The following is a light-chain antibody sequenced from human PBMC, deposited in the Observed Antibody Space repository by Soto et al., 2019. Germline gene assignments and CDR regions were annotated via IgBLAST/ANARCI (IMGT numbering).Light chain of an antibody. J-gene: IGKJ1*01. CDR2: DIS. CDR3: QQYNNWPRT. Sequence: DIVLTQSPGTLSLSPGERATLSCRASQSVSSYLAWYQQKPGQAPRLLIYDISSRATGIPDRFSGSGSGTDFTLTISSLQSEDFAVYYCQQYNNWPRTFGQGTKVDIK. CDR1: QSVSSY. V-gene: IGKV3D-15*01.